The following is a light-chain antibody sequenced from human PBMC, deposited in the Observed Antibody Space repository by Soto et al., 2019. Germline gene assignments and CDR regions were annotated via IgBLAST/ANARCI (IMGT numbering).Light chain of an antibody. Sequence: EIVLTQSPATLSLSPGERATLSCRASQSVSRYLAWYQQKPGQARRLLIYDASNRATGIPARFSGSGSGTDFTLTISSLEPEDFAVYYCQQRSNSPLTFGGGTKVVNK. CDR2: DAS. CDR3: QQRSNSPLT. CDR1: QSVSRY. J-gene: IGKJ4*01. V-gene: IGKV3-11*01.